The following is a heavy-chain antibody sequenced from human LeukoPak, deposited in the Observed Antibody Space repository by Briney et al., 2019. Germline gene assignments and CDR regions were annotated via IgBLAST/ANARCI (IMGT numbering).Heavy chain of an antibody. CDR1: GFTFSNYW. V-gene: IGHV3-74*01. CDR3: ARGPSGYHNT. D-gene: IGHD5-12*01. J-gene: IGHJ4*02. Sequence: GGSLRLSCAASGFTFSNYWMHWVRQAPGKGLVWVSRINTDGRSTSYVDSVKGRFTISRDNSKNTLYLQMNSLRAEDTAVYYCARGPSGYHNTGGQGTLVTVSS. CDR2: INTDGRST.